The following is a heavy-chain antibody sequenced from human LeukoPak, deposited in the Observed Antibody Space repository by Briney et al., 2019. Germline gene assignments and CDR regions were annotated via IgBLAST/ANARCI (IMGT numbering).Heavy chain of an antibody. CDR3: ARGGPTYYYDSSGYYFGPQKRPYYFDY. Sequence: SETLFLTCAVYGGSFSGYYWSWIRQPPGKGLEWIGEINHSGSTNYNPSLKSRVTISVDTSKNQFSLKLSSVTAADTAVYYCARGGPTYYYDSSGYYFGPQKRPYYFDYWGQGTLVTVSS. D-gene: IGHD3-22*01. CDR1: GGSFSGYY. CDR2: INHSGST. J-gene: IGHJ4*02. V-gene: IGHV4-34*01.